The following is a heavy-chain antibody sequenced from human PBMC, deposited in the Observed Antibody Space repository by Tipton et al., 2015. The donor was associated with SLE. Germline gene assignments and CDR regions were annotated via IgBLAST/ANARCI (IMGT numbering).Heavy chain of an antibody. Sequence: TLSLTCTVSGGSIGSGGYYWSWIRQHPGKGLGWIGYIYYSGSTYSNPSLTSRVTISVDTSKNQFSLKLSSVTAADTAVYYCARKGGSYPYFDYWGQGTLVTVSS. D-gene: IGHD1-26*01. CDR1: GGSIGSGGYY. CDR3: ARKGGSYPYFDY. J-gene: IGHJ4*02. CDR2: IYYSGST. V-gene: IGHV4-31*03.